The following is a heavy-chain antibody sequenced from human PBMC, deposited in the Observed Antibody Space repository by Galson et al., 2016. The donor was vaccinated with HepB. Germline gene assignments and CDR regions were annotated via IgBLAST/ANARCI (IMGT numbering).Heavy chain of an antibody. V-gene: IGHV4-61*02. CDR2: IYIDGST. D-gene: IGHD2-8*01. Sequence: LSLTCTVSGDSVTSCCHYWRWVRQPAGKGLEWIGRIYIDGSTNYNPSLKSRVSISLDTSKNLFSLQVTSVTAADTAVYYCSRAMRQWRGFDPWGQGTLVTVSS. CDR3: SRAMRQWRGFDP. CDR1: GDSVTSCCHY. J-gene: IGHJ5*02.